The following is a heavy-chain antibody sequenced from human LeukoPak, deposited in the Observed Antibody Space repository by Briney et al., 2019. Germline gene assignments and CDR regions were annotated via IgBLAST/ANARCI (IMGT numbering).Heavy chain of an antibody. D-gene: IGHD6-19*01. CDR2: ISAYNGNT. J-gene: IGHJ6*02. CDR3: ATQYSSGWYYNYYYGMDV. V-gene: IGHV1-18*01. Sequence: ASVKVSCKASGYTFTSYGISWVRQAPGQGLEWMGWISAYNGNTNYAQKFQGRVTMTRNTSISTAYMELSSLRSEDTAVYYCATQYSSGWYYNYYYGMDVWGQGTTVTVSS. CDR1: GYTFTSYG.